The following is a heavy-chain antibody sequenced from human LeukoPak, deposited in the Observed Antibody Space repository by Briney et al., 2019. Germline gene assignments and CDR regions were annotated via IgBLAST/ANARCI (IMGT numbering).Heavy chain of an antibody. Sequence: PSETLSLTCTVSGGSISSYYWSWIRQPAGKGLEWIGRIYTSGSTNYNPSLKSRVTMSVDTSKSQFSLKLSSVTAADTAVYYCARGVGYCSSTSCSNWFDPWGQGTLVTVSS. J-gene: IGHJ5*02. CDR3: ARGVGYCSSTSCSNWFDP. CDR1: GGSISSYY. V-gene: IGHV4-4*07. CDR2: IYTSGST. D-gene: IGHD2-2*01.